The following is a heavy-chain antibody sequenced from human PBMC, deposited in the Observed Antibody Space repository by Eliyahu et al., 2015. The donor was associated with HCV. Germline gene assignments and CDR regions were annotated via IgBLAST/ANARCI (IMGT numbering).Heavy chain of an antibody. D-gene: IGHD2-21*01. V-gene: IGHV3-11*06. Sequence: ADSVKGRFTISRDNAKNSLYLQMNSLRAEDTAVYYCARDSKRLLWWGVSAFDIWGQGTMVTVSS. J-gene: IGHJ3*02. CDR3: ARDSKRLLWWGVSAFDI.